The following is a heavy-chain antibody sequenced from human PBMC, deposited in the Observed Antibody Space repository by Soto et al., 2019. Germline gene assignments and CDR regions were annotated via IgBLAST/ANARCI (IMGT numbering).Heavy chain of an antibody. J-gene: IGHJ2*01. CDR1: GFIFSTAW. CDR2: IKSKIDGGTT. D-gene: IGHD3-3*02. V-gene: IGHV3-15*07. CDR3: TTDSHFSTRLVRFAL. Sequence: EVQLVESGGGLVEPGGSLRLSCAASGFIFSTAWINWVRQAPGKGLEWVGRIKSKIDGGTTDFAASVKGRFAISRDNSQDTMFLQMNSLKSEATAVYDCTTDSHFSTRLVRFALWCRGTLVTFSS.